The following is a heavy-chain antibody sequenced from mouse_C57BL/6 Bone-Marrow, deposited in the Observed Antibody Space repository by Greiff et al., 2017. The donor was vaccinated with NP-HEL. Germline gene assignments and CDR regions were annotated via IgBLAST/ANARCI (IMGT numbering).Heavy chain of an antibody. CDR3: AREGSYGH. D-gene: IGHD1-1*02. CDR1: GYTFTSYD. V-gene: IGHV1-85*01. CDR2: IYPRDGST. J-gene: IGHJ3*01. Sequence: VKLMESGPELVKPGASVKLSCKASGYTFTSYDINWVKQRPGQGLEWIGWIYPRDGSTKYNEKFRGKATLTVDTSSSTAYMELHSLTSEDSAVYFCAREGSYGHWGQGTLVTVSA.